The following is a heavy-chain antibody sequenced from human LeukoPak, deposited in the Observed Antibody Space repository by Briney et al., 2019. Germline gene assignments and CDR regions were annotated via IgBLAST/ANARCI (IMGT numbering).Heavy chain of an antibody. CDR3: ARGNRIAVAGAFDI. D-gene: IGHD6-19*01. CDR1: GYTFTSYD. CDR2: MNPNSGNT. J-gene: IGHJ3*02. Sequence: ASVKVSCKATGYTFTSYDINWVRQDTGQGLEWMGWMNPNSGNTGYAQKFQGRVTMTRNTSISTAYMELSSLRSEDTAVYYCARGNRIAVAGAFDIWGQGTMVTVSS. V-gene: IGHV1-8*01.